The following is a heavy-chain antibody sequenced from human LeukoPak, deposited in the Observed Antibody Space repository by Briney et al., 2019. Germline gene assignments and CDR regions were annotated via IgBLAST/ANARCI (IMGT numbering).Heavy chain of an antibody. J-gene: IGHJ4*02. CDR3: AKASWVSNGDAVL. CDR2: ISYDGSNK. Sequence: VGSLRLSCEAYASTFSSYAMHWVRHAPGGGLVWVAVISYDGSNKYYADTAKGRFPLSRDEFRNTVYFELYSLRVEDTAVYYCAKASWVSNGDAVLWGQGTLVTVFS. D-gene: IGHD1-1*01. V-gene: IGHV3-30*07. CDR1: ASTFSSYA.